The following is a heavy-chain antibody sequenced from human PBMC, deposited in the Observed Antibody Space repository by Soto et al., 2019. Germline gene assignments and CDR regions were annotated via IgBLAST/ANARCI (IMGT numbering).Heavy chain of an antibody. Sequence: EVQLVESGGGLVQPGGSLRLSCAASGFTFSSYWIHWVRQAPGKGLVWVSRINYDGSTTNYADSVMGRFTISRDNAKNTVYPQMNSLRVEDTAVYYCARGGFRQWLLDYWGQGTLVTVSS. J-gene: IGHJ4*02. CDR2: INYDGSTT. D-gene: IGHD6-19*01. CDR1: GFTFSSYW. V-gene: IGHV3-74*01. CDR3: ARGGFRQWLLDY.